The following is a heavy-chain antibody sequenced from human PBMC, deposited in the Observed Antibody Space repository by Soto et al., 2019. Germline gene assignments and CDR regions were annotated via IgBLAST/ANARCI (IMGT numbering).Heavy chain of an antibody. J-gene: IGHJ4*02. CDR1: GITLSNVW. CDR3: TSDSGWMTF. D-gene: IGHD6-19*01. CDR2: IKSTTDGGTA. V-gene: IGHV3-15*01. Sequence: EVQLVESGGGLVKPGGSLRLSCAVSGITLSNVWMNWVRQAPGWGLEWVGRIKSTTDGGTADYATPVKGRFTISRDDSKNTLYRQMNSLKTGDTAVYYCTSDSGWMTFWGQGTLVTVSS.